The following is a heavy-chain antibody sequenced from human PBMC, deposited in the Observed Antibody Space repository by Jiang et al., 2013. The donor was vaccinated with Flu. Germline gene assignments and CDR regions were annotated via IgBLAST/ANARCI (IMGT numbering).Heavy chain of an antibody. V-gene: IGHV1-8*01. CDR2: MNPYSGNT. CDR3: ARGRGAAHYYYGLDV. J-gene: IGHJ6*02. D-gene: IGHD1-26*01. Sequence: TFTNYDINWVRQATGQGLEWMGWMNPYSGNTGYAQKFQGRVTMTRDTSISTAYMELSSLRSDDTAVYFCARGRGAAHYYYGLDVWGQGTTVTVSS. CDR1: TFTNYD.